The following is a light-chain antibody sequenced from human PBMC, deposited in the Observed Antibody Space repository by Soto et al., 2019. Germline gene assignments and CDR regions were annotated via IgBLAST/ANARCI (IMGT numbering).Light chain of an antibody. J-gene: IGKJ1*01. V-gene: IGKV3-20*01. CDR2: GAS. CDR1: QSVSSNY. Sequence: ALTQSPCTLSSSTGERATLSCRASQSVSSNYLAWYQQKPGQAPRLLIYGASSRATGIPDRFSGSGSGTDFTLTIDRLESEDFAVYFCQQYGDLPWTFAQGTKVDI. CDR3: QQYGDLPWT.